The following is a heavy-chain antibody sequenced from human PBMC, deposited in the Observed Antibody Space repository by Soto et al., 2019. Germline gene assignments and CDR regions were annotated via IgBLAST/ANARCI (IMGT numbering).Heavy chain of an antibody. V-gene: IGHV3-30*03. CDR2: ISYDGSLQ. D-gene: IGHD5-18*01. CDR1: GFAFSSYG. CDR3: VSDRGYGHASVPYS. J-gene: IGHJ4*02. Sequence: QAQLVESGGGVVQPGRSLRLSCAASGFAFSSYGMHWVRQAPGTGLEWVAVISYDGSLQHYADSVKGRFTISRDNSKNMVILQISSLRAEDTAVYYCVSDRGYGHASVPYSWGQGTLVSVSS.